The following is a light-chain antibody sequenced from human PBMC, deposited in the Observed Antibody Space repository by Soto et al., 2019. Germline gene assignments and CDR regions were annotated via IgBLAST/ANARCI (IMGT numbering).Light chain of an antibody. CDR3: QQRSNWRPWT. J-gene: IGKJ1*01. CDR2: DAS. Sequence: EIVLTQSPATLSLSPGERATLSCRASQSVSSYLAWYQQKPGQAPRLLIYDASNRATGIPARFSGSGSGTDFTLTISSLEPEDFVVYYCQQRSNWRPWTFGQGTKVEIK. V-gene: IGKV3-11*01. CDR1: QSVSSY.